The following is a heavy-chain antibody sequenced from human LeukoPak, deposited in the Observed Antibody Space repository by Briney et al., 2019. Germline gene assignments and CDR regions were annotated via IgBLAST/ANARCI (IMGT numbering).Heavy chain of an antibody. J-gene: IGHJ4*02. D-gene: IGHD2-2*01. V-gene: IGHV3-11*01. CDR2: ISSSGSTI. Sequence: PGGSLRLSCAASGFTFSDYYMSWICQAPGKGLEWVSYISSSGSTIYYADSVKGRFTISRDNAKNSLYLQMNSLRAEDTAVYYCARDSDCSSTSCYFRYWGQGTLVTVSS. CDR3: ARDSDCSSTSCYFRY. CDR1: GFTFSDYY.